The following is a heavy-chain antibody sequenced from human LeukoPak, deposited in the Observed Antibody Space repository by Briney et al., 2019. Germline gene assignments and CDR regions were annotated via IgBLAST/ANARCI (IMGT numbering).Heavy chain of an antibody. CDR1: GFTFSSYA. CDR3: ARGYCSSTSWYGGNWFDP. D-gene: IGHD2-2*01. Sequence: GRSLRLSCAASGFTFSSYAMHWVRQAPGKGLEWVAVISYDGSNKYYADSVKGRFTISRDNSKNTLYLQMNSLRAEDTAVYYCARGYCSSTSWYGGNWFDPWGQGTLVTVSS. CDR2: ISYDGSNK. V-gene: IGHV3-30*01. J-gene: IGHJ5*02.